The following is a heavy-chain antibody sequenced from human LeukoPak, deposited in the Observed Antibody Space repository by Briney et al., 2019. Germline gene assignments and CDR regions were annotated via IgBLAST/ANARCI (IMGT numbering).Heavy chain of an antibody. Sequence: PGGSLRLSCAASGFTFSDYYMSWIRQAPGKGLEWVSYISSSGSTIYYADSVKGRFTISRDNAKNSLYLQMNSLRAEDTAVYYCAKAMLGYCSSTSCYKRGPYNWFDPWGQGTLVTVSS. V-gene: IGHV3-11*01. D-gene: IGHD2-2*01. CDR2: ISSSGSTI. J-gene: IGHJ5*02. CDR1: GFTFSDYY. CDR3: AKAMLGYCSSTSCYKRGPYNWFDP.